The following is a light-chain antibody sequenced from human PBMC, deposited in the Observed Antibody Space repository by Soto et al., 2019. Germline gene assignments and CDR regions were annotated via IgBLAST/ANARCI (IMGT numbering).Light chain of an antibody. Sequence: VVLPQSTGTLSLSPGERATLSCRASQTVRNNYLAWYQQKPGQAPRLLIYDASSRATGIPDRFSGGGSGTDFTLTISRLEPEDFAVYYCLQFSSYPLTFGGGTKVDIK. CDR2: DAS. V-gene: IGKV3-20*01. J-gene: IGKJ4*01. CDR1: QTVRNNY. CDR3: LQFSSYPLT.